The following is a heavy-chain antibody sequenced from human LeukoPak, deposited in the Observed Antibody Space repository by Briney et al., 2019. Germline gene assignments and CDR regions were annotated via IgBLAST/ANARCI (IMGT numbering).Heavy chain of an antibody. V-gene: IGHV3-7*01. CDR1: GFTFSSYW. CDR2: IKQDGSEK. Sequence: GGSLRLFYAPSGFTFSSYWMSWVRQAPGKGLEWVANIKQDGSEKHYVDSVKGRFTISRDNSKNTLYLQMNSLRAEDTAVYYCARDNGYDYVWGTPHYWGQGTLVSVSS. D-gene: IGHD3-16*01. CDR3: ARDNGYDYVWGTPHY. J-gene: IGHJ4*02.